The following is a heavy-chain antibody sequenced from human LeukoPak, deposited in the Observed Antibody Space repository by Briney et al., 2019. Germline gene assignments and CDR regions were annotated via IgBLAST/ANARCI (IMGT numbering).Heavy chain of an antibody. CDR1: GYTFTSKA. Sequence: ALVKVSCKASGYTFTSKAMHWVRQAPGQRLEWMGWINAGNGNIKYSQKFQGRVTFSRDTSATTVYMELSSLRSEDTAVYYCARGAWEGMDVWGQGTTVAVSS. V-gene: IGHV1-3*01. D-gene: IGHD1-26*01. CDR2: INAGNGNI. J-gene: IGHJ6*02. CDR3: ARGAWEGMDV.